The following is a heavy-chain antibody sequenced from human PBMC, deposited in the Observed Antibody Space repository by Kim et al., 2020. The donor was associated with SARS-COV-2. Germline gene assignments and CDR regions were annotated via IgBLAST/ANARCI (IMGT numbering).Heavy chain of an antibody. V-gene: IGHV1-3*01. CDR3: ARSAAAGTIYYYYGMDV. J-gene: IGHJ6*02. D-gene: IGHD6-13*01. Sequence: ASVKVSCKASGYTFTSYAMHWVRQAPGQRLEWMGWINAGNGNTKYSQKFQGRVTITRDTSASTAYMELSSLRSEDTAVYYCARSAAAGTIYYYYGMDVWGQGTTVTVSS. CDR1: GYTFTSYA. CDR2: INAGNGNT.